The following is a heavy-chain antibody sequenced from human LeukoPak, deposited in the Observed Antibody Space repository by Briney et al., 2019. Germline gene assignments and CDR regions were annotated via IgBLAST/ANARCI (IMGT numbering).Heavy chain of an antibody. CDR3: ARDLDSSSWYILWFDP. CDR1: GFIFSNYA. D-gene: IGHD6-13*01. J-gene: IGHJ5*02. Sequence: PGGSLRLPCAASGFIFSNYAMHWVRQAPGKGLEWVAVISYDGSNKYYADSVKGRFTISRDNSKNTLFLQMNSLRTEDTAVYYCARDLDSSSWYILWFDPWGQGTLVTVSS. V-gene: IGHV3-30-3*01. CDR2: ISYDGSNK.